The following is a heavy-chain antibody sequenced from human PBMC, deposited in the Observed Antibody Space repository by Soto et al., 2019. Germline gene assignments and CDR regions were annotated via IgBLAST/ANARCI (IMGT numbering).Heavy chain of an antibody. V-gene: IGHV2-5*01. J-gene: IGHJ4*02. CDR1: GFSLSSRGVG. CDR2: IYWNDDK. CDR3: AHDSSDWYGFDY. Sequence: QITLKESGPTLVKPTQTLTLTCTFSGFSLSSRGVGVGWIRQPPGKALEWLALIYWNDDKRYNPSPKSRLTITKDTSKNQLVLTMTNMDPVDTATYYCAHDSSDWYGFDYWGQGTLVTVSS. D-gene: IGHD6-19*01.